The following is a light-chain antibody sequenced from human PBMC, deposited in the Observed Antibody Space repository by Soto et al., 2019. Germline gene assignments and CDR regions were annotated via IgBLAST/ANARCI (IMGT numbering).Light chain of an antibody. CDR1: QSISGW. CDR2: DAS. Sequence: DIQMTQSPSTLSASVGERVTITCRASQSISGWLAWFQQKPGKAPKLLIYDASTLESGVPSRFSGSGSGTQFILTISSLQPDDFATYFCQQYSSYSLYTFGQGPKLEI. J-gene: IGKJ2*01. V-gene: IGKV1-5*01. CDR3: QQYSSYSLYT.